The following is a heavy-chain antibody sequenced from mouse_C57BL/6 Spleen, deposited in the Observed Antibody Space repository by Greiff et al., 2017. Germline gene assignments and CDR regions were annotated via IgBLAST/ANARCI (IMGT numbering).Heavy chain of an antibody. V-gene: IGHV14-2*01. Sequence: EVQRVESGAELVKPGASVKLSCTASGFNIKDYYMHWVKQRTEQGLEWIGRIDPADGEPKYAPKFQGKATITADKSSNTAYLQLSSLTSEDTAVYYCARGYDYDSAWFAYWGQGTLVTVSA. CDR3: ARGYDYDSAWFAY. J-gene: IGHJ3*01. CDR1: GFNIKDYY. D-gene: IGHD2-4*01. CDR2: IDPADGEP.